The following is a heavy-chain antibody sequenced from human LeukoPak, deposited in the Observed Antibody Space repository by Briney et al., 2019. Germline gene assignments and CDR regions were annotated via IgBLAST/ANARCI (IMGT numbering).Heavy chain of an antibody. CDR2: IYSGGST. CDR3: ARDRYGDYDGYFDY. CDR1: GFTVSSNY. D-gene: IGHD4-17*01. V-gene: IGHV3-53*01. Sequence: PGGSLRLSCAASGFTVSSNYMSWVRQAPGKGLEWVSVIYSGGSTYYADSVKGRFTISRDNSKNTLYLQMNSLRAEDTAVYYCARDRYGDYDGYFDYWGQGTLVTVSS. J-gene: IGHJ4*02.